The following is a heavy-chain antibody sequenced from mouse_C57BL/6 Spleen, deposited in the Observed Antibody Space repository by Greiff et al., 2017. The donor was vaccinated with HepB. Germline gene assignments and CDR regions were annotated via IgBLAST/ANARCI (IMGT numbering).Heavy chain of an antibody. CDR2: IYPRSGNT. V-gene: IGHV1-81*01. Sequence: QVQLQQSGAELARPGASVKLSCKASGYTFTSYGISWVKQRTGQGLEWIGEIYPRSGNTYYNEKFKGKATLTADKSSSTAYMELRSLTSEDSAVYFCSRHYGSSYPYYFDYWGQGTTLTVSS. J-gene: IGHJ2*01. CDR3: SRHYGSSYPYYFDY. D-gene: IGHD1-1*01. CDR1: GYTFTSYG.